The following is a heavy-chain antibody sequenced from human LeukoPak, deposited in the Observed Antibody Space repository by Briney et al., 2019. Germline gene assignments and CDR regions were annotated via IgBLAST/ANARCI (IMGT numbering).Heavy chain of an antibody. CDR2: IYHSGST. D-gene: IGHD6-13*01. Sequence: SETLSLTCTVSGYSISSGYYWAWIRQPPGKGLEWIGSIYHSGSTYYNPSLKSRVTISVDTSKNQFSLKLSSVTAADTAVYYCALGYSSSWYNGPNFDYWGQGTLVTVSS. V-gene: IGHV4-38-2*02. J-gene: IGHJ4*02. CDR1: GYSISSGYY. CDR3: ALGYSSSWYNGPNFDY.